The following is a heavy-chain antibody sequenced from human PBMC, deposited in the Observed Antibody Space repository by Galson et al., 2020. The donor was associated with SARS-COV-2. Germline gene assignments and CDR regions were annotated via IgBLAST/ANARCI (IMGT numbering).Heavy chain of an antibody. D-gene: IGHD3-22*01. J-gene: IGHJ6*02. V-gene: IGHV1-46*03. CDR2: INPSGGTK. CDR1: GYTFTNYY. Sequence: ASVKVCCKASGYTFTNYYMHWVRQAPGRGLEWMGIINPSGGTKAYAQKFQGRVTMTRDTSTSTVYMELSSLRSEDTAVYYCAREYYYDSSEDYYGIDVWGQGTTVTVSS. CDR3: AREYYYDSSEDYYGIDV.